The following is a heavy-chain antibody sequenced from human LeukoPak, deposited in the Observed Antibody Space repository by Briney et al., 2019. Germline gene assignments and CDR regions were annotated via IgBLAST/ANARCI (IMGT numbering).Heavy chain of an antibody. CDR2: IKPDGSEK. J-gene: IGHJ4*02. CDR1: GFTFSTYW. CDR3: ARGQLADNQ. D-gene: IGHD1-14*01. Sequence: GGSLRLSCATSGFTFSTYWMSWVRQTPGKGLEWVAKIKPDGSEKSYVDSVKGRFTISRDNAKNSVYLQMNSLRVEDTAVYYCARGQLADNQWGQGALITVSS. V-gene: IGHV3-7*01.